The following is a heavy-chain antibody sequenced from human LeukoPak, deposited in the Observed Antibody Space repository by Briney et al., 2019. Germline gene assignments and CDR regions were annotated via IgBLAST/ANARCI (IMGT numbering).Heavy chain of an antibody. CDR1: GFTFNHAW. CDR3: TWVGAKYYFDY. V-gene: IGHV3-15*01. Sequence: GGSLRLSCAASGFTFNHAWMSWVRQAPGKGLEWVGRIKSKTDRETTDYAAPVKGRFTISRDDSKNTLYLQMNSLKTEDTAVYYCTWVGAKYYFDYWGQGTLVTVSS. D-gene: IGHD1-26*01. J-gene: IGHJ4*02. CDR2: IKSKTDRETT.